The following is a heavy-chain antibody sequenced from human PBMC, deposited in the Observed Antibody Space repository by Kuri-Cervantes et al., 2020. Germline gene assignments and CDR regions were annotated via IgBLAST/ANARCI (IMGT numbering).Heavy chain of an antibody. CDR3: ARVDCSGCSCYIY. CDR1: GFPFNDHY. CDR2: IRNKANSYTT. D-gene: IGHD2-15*01. Sequence: GESLKISCAASGFPFNDHYMDWVRQAPGKGLEWVGRIRNKANSYTTEYAASVKGRFTISRDDSKNSVYLQMNSLNTEDTAVYKCARVDCSGCSCYIYWGQGTLVTVSS. J-gene: IGHJ4*02. V-gene: IGHV3-72*01.